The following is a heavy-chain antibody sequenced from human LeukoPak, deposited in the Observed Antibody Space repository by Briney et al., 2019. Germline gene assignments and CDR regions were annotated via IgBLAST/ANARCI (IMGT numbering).Heavy chain of an antibody. CDR1: GFTFSDYY. D-gene: IGHD2-2*01. CDR3: ARTPHCSSTSSYQFGWFDP. J-gene: IGHJ5*02. CDR2: ISSSGSTI. Sequence: PGGSLRLSGAASGFTFSDYYMSWIRQAPGKGLEWVSYISSSGSTIYYADSVKGRFTISRDNAKNSLYLQMNSLRAEDTAVYYCARTPHCSSTSSYQFGWFDPWGQGTLVTVSS. V-gene: IGHV3-11*01.